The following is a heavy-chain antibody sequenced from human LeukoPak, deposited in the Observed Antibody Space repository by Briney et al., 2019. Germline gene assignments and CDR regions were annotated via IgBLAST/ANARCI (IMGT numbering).Heavy chain of an antibody. D-gene: IGHD1-14*01. CDR1: GFTFSSYG. CDR2: ISYDGSTK. V-gene: IGHV3-30*18. J-gene: IGHJ6*02. Sequence: GGSLRLSCAASGFTFSSYGMHWVRQAPGKGPEWVALISYDGSTKYYADSVKGRFAISRDNSRNTLYLQMNGLRTEDTAVYYCAKGPDTYTEGLFYGMDVWGQGTTVTVSS. CDR3: AKGPDTYTEGLFYGMDV.